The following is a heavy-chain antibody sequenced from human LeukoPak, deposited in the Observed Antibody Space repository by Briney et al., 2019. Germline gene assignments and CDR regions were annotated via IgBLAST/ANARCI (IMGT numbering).Heavy chain of an antibody. CDR2: ISGSGGST. CDR3: ARGGGNSYYYYGMDV. D-gene: IGHD2-21*02. CDR1: GFAFSSYA. J-gene: IGHJ6*02. V-gene: IGHV3-23*01. Sequence: GGSLRLSCAASGFAFSSYAMSWVRQAPGKGLEWVSAISGSGGSTYYADSVKGRFTISRDNAKNSRYLQMNSLRAEDTAVYYCARGGGNSYYYYGMDVWGQGTTVTVSS.